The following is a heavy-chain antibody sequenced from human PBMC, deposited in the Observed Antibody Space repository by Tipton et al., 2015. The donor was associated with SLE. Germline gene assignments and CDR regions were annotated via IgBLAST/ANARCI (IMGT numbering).Heavy chain of an antibody. CDR2: IYHSGST. V-gene: IGHV4-59*11. Sequence: TLSLTCTVSGGSISSHYWSWIRQPPGKGLEWIGEIYHSGSTNYNPPLKSRVTISVDKSKNQFSLKLSSVTAADTAVYYCAREGGELLPGDYWGQGTLVTVSS. D-gene: IGHD1-26*01. CDR1: GGSISSHY. J-gene: IGHJ4*02. CDR3: AREGGELLPGDY.